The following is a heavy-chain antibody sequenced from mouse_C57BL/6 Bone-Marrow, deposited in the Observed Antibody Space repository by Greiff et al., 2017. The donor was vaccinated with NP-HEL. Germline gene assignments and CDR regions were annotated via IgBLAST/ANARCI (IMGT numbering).Heavy chain of an antibody. CDR3: VRQGAHFDY. Sequence: EVKLVESGGGLVQPKGSLKLSCAASGFSFNTYAMNWVRQAPGKGLEWVARIRSKSNNYATYYADSVKDRFTISRDDSESMLYLQMNNLKTEDTAMYYCVRQGAHFDYWGQGTTLTVSS. V-gene: IGHV10-1*01. CDR1: GFSFNTYA. J-gene: IGHJ2*01. CDR2: IRSKSNNYAT.